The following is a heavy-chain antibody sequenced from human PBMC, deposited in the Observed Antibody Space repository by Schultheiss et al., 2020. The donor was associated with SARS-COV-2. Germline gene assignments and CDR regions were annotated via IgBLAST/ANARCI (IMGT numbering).Heavy chain of an antibody. D-gene: IGHD2-2*01. CDR1: GFTFSSYA. J-gene: IGHJ6*02. Sequence: GSLRLSCAASGFTFSSYAMHWVRQAPGKGLEWVAVISYDGSNKYYADSVKGRFTISRDNSKNTLYLQMNSLRAEDTAVYYCARWGDCSSTSCYRRNYYYGMDVWGQGTTVTVSS. CDR3: ARWGDCSSTSCYRRNYYYGMDV. V-gene: IGHV3-30*04. CDR2: ISYDGSNK.